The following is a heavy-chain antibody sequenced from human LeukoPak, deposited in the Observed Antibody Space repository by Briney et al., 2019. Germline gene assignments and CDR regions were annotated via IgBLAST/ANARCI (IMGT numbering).Heavy chain of an antibody. CDR3: ARDRTTGTTCLDY. V-gene: IGHV3-33*01. CDR1: GFTFSSHG. J-gene: IGHJ4*02. D-gene: IGHD1-1*01. Sequence: PGRSLTLSCAASGFTFSSHGMHWVRQAPGKGLERVAVIWYDGTNKYYADSVRGRFTISRDNSNNTLYLQMNSLRAEDTAVYYCARDRTTGTTCLDYWGQGTLVTVSS. CDR2: IWYDGTNK.